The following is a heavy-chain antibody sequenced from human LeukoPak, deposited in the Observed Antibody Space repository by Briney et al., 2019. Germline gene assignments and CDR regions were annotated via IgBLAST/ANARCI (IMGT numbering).Heavy chain of an antibody. CDR3: ARGDTALALDY. Sequence: GGSLRLSCAASGFTFSSYGMHWVRQAPGKGLEWVAVIWYDGSNKYYGDSVKGRFTISRDNSKNTLYLQMNSLRAEDTAVYYCARGDTALALDYWGQGTLVTVSS. CDR1: GFTFSSYG. CDR2: IWYDGSNK. V-gene: IGHV3-33*01. D-gene: IGHD5-18*01. J-gene: IGHJ4*02.